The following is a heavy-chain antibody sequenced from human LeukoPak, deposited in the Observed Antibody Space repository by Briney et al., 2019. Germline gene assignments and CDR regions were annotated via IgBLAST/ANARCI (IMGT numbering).Heavy chain of an antibody. D-gene: IGHD4-17*01. Sequence: PGGSLRLSCAASGSTFDDSGMNWVRQAPGKGLEWVSSITSTSSYINYVDSVKGRFTISRDNAKNSVFLQMNSLRAEDTAVYYCARAVGGDNDLWGQGTLVTVSS. V-gene: IGHV3-21*01. CDR1: GSTFDDSG. CDR3: ARAVGGDNDL. CDR2: ITSTSSYI. J-gene: IGHJ4*02.